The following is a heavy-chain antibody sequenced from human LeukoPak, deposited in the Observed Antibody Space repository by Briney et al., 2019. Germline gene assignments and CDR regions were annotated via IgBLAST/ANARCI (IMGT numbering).Heavy chain of an antibody. V-gene: IGHV3-23*01. CDR2: ISGSGGNT. J-gene: IGHJ3*02. CDR3: AKAKTMTHDAFDI. D-gene: IGHD3-22*01. CDR1: GFTFSSYA. Sequence: PGRSLRLSCAASGFTFSSYAVHCVRQAPGKGLEWVSAISGSGGNTYYADSVKGRFTISRDNSKNTLYLQMNSLRAEDTAVYYCAKAKTMTHDAFDIWGQGTMVTVSS.